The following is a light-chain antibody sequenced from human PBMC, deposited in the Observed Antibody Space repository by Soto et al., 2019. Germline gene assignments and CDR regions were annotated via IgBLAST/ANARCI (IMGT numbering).Light chain of an antibody. V-gene: IGKV3-15*01. CDR2: GAF. CDR1: QSVSSN. CDR3: QQYNTWPWT. J-gene: IGKJ1*01. Sequence: EIVLTQSPATLSVSPGERATLSCRASQSVSSNLAWYQQKAGQAPRLLIYGAFTRATGIPARFSGSGSETEFTLTISSLQSEDFAVYYCQQYNTWPWTFGQGTKVEIK.